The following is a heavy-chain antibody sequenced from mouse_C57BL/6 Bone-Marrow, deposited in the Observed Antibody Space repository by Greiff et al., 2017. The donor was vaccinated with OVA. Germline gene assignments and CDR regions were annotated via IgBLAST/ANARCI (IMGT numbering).Heavy chain of an antibody. CDR1: GFTFSSYG. CDR2: ISSGGSYT. J-gene: IGHJ2*01. V-gene: IGHV5-6*01. CDR3: ARQGDTRGDY. Sequence: EVQGVESGGDLVKPGGSLKLSCAASGFTFSSYGMSWVRQTPDKRLEWVATISSGGSYTYYPDSVKGRFTISRDNAKNTLYLQMSSLKSEDTAVYYCARQGDTRGDYWGQGTTLTVSS.